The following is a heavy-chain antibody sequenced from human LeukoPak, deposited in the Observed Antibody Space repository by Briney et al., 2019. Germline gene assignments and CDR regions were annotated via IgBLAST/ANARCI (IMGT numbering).Heavy chain of an antibody. V-gene: IGHV4-59*01. J-gene: IGHJ3*02. Sequence: SETLSLTCTVSGGSISSYYWSWIRQPPGKGLEWIGYIYYSGSTNYNPSLNSRVTISVDTSKNQFSLKLSSVTAADTAVYYCARDIWKTTVTTGGAAFDIWGQGTMVTVSS. CDR3: ARDIWKTTVTTGGAAFDI. CDR1: GGSISSYY. CDR2: IYYSGST. D-gene: IGHD4-17*01.